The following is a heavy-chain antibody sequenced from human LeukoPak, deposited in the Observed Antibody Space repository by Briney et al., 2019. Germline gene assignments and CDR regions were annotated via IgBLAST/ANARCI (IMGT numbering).Heavy chain of an antibody. Sequence: GGSLRLSCAASGFTFSSYAMSWVRQAPGKGLEWVSAISGSGGSTYYADSVKGRFTISRENAKNSLYLQMNSLRAGDTAVYYCARDENSYGLDYWGQGTLVTVSS. CDR3: ARDENSYGLDY. D-gene: IGHD5-18*01. CDR2: ISGSGGST. V-gene: IGHV3-23*01. CDR1: GFTFSSYA. J-gene: IGHJ4*02.